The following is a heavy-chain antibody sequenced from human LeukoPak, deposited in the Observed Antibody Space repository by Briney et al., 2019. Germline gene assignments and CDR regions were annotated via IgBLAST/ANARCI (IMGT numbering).Heavy chain of an antibody. CDR3: PRSEVVYFDY. Sequence: SETLSLTCTVSAGSISRYYWSWIRQPPAKGLDRIWYFYYSGSSNYNPSLKSRVTISVDTSKNQFSLKLCSVTAADPAVYYCPRSEVVYFDYWGQGTLVTVSS. CDR1: AGSISRYY. V-gene: IGHV4-59*01. D-gene: IGHD2-15*01. CDR2: FYYSGSS. J-gene: IGHJ4*02.